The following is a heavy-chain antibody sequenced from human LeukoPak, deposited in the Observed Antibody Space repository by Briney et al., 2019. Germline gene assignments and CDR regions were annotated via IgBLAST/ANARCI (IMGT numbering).Heavy chain of an antibody. CDR3: ARDAGSSWPYDAFDI. V-gene: IGHV4-59*01. Sequence: SETLSLTRTVSGGSISSYYWSWIRQPPGKGLEWIGYIYYSGSTNYNPSLKSRVTISVDTSKNQFSLKLSSVTAADTAVYYCARDAGSSWPYDAFDIWGQGTMVTVSS. D-gene: IGHD6-13*01. CDR2: IYYSGST. J-gene: IGHJ3*02. CDR1: GGSISSYY.